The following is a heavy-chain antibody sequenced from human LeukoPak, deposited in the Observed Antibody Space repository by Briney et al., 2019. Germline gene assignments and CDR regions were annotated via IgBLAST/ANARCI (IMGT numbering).Heavy chain of an antibody. D-gene: IGHD3-22*01. CDR3: ARVTDSSGSFDP. Sequence: SETLSLTCTVSGGSISSYYWSWIRQPPGKGLEWIGYIYYSGSTNYNPSLKSRVTISVDTSKNQFSLKLSSVTAADTAVYYCARVTDSSGSFDPWGQGTLVTVSS. V-gene: IGHV4-59*01. CDR1: GGSISSYY. J-gene: IGHJ5*02. CDR2: IYYSGST.